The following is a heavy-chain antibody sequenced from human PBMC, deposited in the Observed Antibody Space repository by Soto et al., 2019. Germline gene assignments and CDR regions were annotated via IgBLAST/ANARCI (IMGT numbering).Heavy chain of an antibody. Sequence: ASVKVSCKASGYTFTSYGISWVRQAPGQGLEWMGWISAYNGNTNYAQKLQGRVTMTTDTSTSTAYMVLRSLRSDDTAVYYCARLTQTYDILTGYSPGPYYFDYWGQGTLVTVSS. CDR1: GYTFTSYG. D-gene: IGHD3-9*01. V-gene: IGHV1-18*01. CDR2: ISAYNGNT. J-gene: IGHJ4*02. CDR3: ARLTQTYDILTGYSPGPYYFDY.